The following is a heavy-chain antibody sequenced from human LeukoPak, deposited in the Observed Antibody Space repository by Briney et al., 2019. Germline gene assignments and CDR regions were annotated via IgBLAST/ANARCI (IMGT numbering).Heavy chain of an antibody. CDR3: ARDGYFDWLLDFERAFDI. V-gene: IGHV1-18*01. CDR2: ISAYNGNT. D-gene: IGHD3-9*01. Sequence: GSSVKVSCKASGYTFTSYGISWVRQAPGQGLEWMGWISAYNGNTNYAQKLQGRVTMTTDTSTSTAYMELRSLRSDDTAVYYCARDGYFDWLLDFERAFDIWGQGTIVTVSS. CDR1: GYTFTSYG. J-gene: IGHJ3*02.